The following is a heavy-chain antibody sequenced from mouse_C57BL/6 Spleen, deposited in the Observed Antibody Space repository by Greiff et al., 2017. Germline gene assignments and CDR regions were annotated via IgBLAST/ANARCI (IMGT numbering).Heavy chain of an antibody. V-gene: IGHV3-6*01. CDR3: ARGEIAIYYCGSKSNWYFDV. Sequence: EVKLMESGPGLVQPSQSLSLTCSVTGYSITSGYYWNWIRQFPGNKLEWIGYISYDGSNNYNPSLKIRISITLYTSKNQFFLKLKSVTTEDTATYYCARGEIAIYYCGSKSNWYFDVWGTGTTVTVSS. D-gene: IGHD1-1*01. J-gene: IGHJ1*03. CDR1: GYSITSGYY. CDR2: ISYDGSN.